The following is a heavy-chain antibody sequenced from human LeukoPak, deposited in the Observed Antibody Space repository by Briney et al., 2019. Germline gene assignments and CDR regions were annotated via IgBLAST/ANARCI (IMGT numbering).Heavy chain of an antibody. Sequence: PSETLSLTCTVSGGSISSYYWSWIRQPPGKGLEWIAYIYYSGSTNYTPSLKSRVSISVDTSKNQFSLKLSSVTAADTAVYYCARRYGSGSSGTFDYWGQGTLVTVSS. V-gene: IGHV4-59*01. CDR2: IYYSGST. CDR1: GGSISSYY. D-gene: IGHD3-10*01. CDR3: ARRYGSGSSGTFDY. J-gene: IGHJ4*02.